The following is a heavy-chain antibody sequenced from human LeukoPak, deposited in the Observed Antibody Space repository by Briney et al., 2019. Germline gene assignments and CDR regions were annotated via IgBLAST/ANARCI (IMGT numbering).Heavy chain of an antibody. V-gene: IGHV3-30-3*01. CDR1: GFTFSSYA. Sequence: GGSLRLSCAASGFTFSSYAMHWVRQAPGKGLEWVAVISYDGSNKYYADSVKGRFTISRDNSKNTLYLQMNSLRAEDTAMYYCARDGSGSYSYYYYYGMDVWGQGTTVTVSS. CDR2: ISYDGSNK. D-gene: IGHD3-10*01. J-gene: IGHJ6*02. CDR3: ARDGSGSYSYYYYYGMDV.